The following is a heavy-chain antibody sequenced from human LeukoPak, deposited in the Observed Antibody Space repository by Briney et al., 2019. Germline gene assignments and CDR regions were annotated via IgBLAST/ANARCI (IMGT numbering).Heavy chain of an antibody. CDR1: GYTFTSYY. V-gene: IGHV1-46*01. CDR2: INPSGGST. J-gene: IGHJ4*02. CDR3: ARDRARSGYDQGFQY. D-gene: IGHD5-12*01. Sequence: ASVKVSCKASGYTFTSYYMHLVRQAPGPGLEWMGIINPSGGSTSYAQKFQGRVTMTRDTSTSTAYMELRRLRSEDAAVYYCARDRARSGYDQGFQYWGQGTLVTVSS.